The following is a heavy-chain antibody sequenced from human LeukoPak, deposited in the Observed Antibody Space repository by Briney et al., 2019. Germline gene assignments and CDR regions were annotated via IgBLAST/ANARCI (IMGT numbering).Heavy chain of an antibody. V-gene: IGHV3-30*18. D-gene: IGHD3-10*01. J-gene: IGHJ5*02. CDR2: ISYDGSNK. CDR3: AKDLSGSYNWFDP. Sequence: PGGSLRLSCAASGFTFSSYGMHWVRQAPGKGLEWVAVISYDGSNKYYADSVKGRFTISRDNSKNTLYLQMNSLRAEDTAVYYCAKDLSGSYNWFDPWGQGTLVTVSS. CDR1: GFTFSSYG.